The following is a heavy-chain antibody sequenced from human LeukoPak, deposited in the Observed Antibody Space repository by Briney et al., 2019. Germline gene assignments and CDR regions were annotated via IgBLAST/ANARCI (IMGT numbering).Heavy chain of an antibody. CDR1: GGSISSGSYY. D-gene: IGHD5-18*01. J-gene: IGHJ4*02. CDR3: AKSPYSIFDY. CDR2: IYTSGST. Sequence: SETLSLTCTVSGGSISSGSYYWSWIRQPAGKGLEWIGRIYTSGSTNYNPSLKSRVTISVDTSKNQFSLKLSSVTAADTAVYYCAKSPYSIFDYWGQGTLVTVSS. V-gene: IGHV4-61*02.